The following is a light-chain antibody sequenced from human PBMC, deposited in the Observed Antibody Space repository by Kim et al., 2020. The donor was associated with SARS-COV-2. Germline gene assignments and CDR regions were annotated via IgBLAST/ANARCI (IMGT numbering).Light chain of an antibody. V-gene: IGLV3-1*01. CDR3: QAWDSSTAV. CDR2: QDN. J-gene: IGLJ2*01. CDR1: KLGDKY. Sequence: VSPGQTASITCSGDKLGDKYVCWYQQRPGQSPVVVISQDNKRPSGIPERFSGSNSGNTATLTISGTQAMDEADYYCQAWDSSTAVFGGGTQLTVL.